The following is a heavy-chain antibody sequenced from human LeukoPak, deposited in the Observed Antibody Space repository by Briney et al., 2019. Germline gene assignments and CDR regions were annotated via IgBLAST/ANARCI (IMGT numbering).Heavy chain of an antibody. J-gene: IGHJ6*02. CDR2: LRYDGSNK. CDR1: GFTFSSYG. D-gene: IGHD6-19*01. Sequence: GGSLRLSCAASGFTFSSYGMHWVRQAPGKGLEWVASLRYDGSNKYYADSVKGRFTISRDNSKNTLYLQMNSLRAEDTAVYYCAKDLWALTLAGPSYYGMDVWGQGTTVTVSS. CDR3: AKDLWALTLAGPSYYGMDV. V-gene: IGHV3-30*02.